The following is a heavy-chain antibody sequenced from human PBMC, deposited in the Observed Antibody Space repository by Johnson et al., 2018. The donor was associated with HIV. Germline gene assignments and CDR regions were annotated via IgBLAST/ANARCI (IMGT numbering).Heavy chain of an antibody. Sequence: VESGGGLVPPGGSLRLSCAASEFTFGNYWISWLRQAPGKGLEWVANINQDGSEKLYVDSVKGRFTISRDNAKNSLYLQMKSLRAEDTALYYCAREVRYNLNQVPAFDIWGQGTMVTVSS. CDR2: INQDGSEK. V-gene: IGHV3-7*05. D-gene: IGHD1-20*01. J-gene: IGHJ3*02. CDR3: AREVRYNLNQVPAFDI. CDR1: EFTFGNYW.